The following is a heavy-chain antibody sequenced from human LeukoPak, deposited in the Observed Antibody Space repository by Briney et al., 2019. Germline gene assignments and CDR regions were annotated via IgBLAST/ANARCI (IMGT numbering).Heavy chain of an antibody. CDR3: ATQQYDFWSGYYRYSGDAFDI. CDR2: ISSSSSYI. V-gene: IGHV3-21*01. D-gene: IGHD3-3*01. Sequence: GGSLRLSCAASGFTFSSYSMNWVRQAPGKGLEWVSSISSSSSYIYYADSVKGRFTISRDNAKNSLYLQMNSLRAEDTAVYYCATQQYDFWSGYYRYSGDAFDIWGQGTMVTVSS. J-gene: IGHJ3*02. CDR1: GFTFSSYS.